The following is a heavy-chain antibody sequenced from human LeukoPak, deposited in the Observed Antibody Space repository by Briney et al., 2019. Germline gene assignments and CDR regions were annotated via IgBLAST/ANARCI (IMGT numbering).Heavy chain of an antibody. CDR3: ARSWDSYYYYFDV. Sequence: GGSLRLSCAASGFTFGVYWMTWVRQAPGKGLEWVANIKPDGTEKYYVDSVKGRFTISRDNADNSLFLHMDRLRAEDTAVYYCARSWDSYYYYFDVWGKGTTVTVSS. CDR2: IKPDGTEK. V-gene: IGHV3-7*01. CDR1: GFTFGVYW. D-gene: IGHD1-26*01. J-gene: IGHJ6*03.